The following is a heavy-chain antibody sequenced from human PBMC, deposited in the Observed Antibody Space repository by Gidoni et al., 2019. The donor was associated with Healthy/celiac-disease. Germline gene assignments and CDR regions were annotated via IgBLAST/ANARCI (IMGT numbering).Heavy chain of an antibody. V-gene: IGHV3-21*01. Sequence: EVQLVESGGGLVKPGGSLGLTCAASGFPFVTYSMNWVRQAPGKGLEWVSSISSSSSYIYYADSVKGRFTISRDNAKNSLYLQMNSLRAEDTAVYYCARGGRSGWYRAQQNWFDPWGQGTLVTVSS. D-gene: IGHD6-19*01. CDR1: GFPFVTYS. J-gene: IGHJ5*02. CDR2: ISSSSSYI. CDR3: ARGGRSGWYRAQQNWFDP.